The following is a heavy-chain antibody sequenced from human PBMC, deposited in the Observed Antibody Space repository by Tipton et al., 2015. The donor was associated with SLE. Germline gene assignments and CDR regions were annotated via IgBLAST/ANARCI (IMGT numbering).Heavy chain of an antibody. D-gene: IGHD3-16*01. J-gene: IGHJ6*03. V-gene: IGHV3-53*01. CDR3: AKGSNLGFYYLDV. Sequence: QLVQSGGGLVQPGGSLRLSCAASAFSVSAYHMAWVRQAPGKGLEWVSVIYLGGATDYADSVKGRFTLSRDSFGNTVYLQMNSVRQEDTAIYYCAKGSNLGFYYLDVWGKGTAVTVSS. CDR2: IYLGGAT. CDR1: AFSVSAYH.